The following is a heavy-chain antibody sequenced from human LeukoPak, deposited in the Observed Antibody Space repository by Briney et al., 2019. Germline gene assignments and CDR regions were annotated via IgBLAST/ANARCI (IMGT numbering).Heavy chain of an antibody. J-gene: IGHJ4*02. V-gene: IGHV3-30*02. CDR2: IWYDGNIK. Sequence: PGGSLRLSCAASGFTFSSYGMHWVRQAPGKGLEWMTFIWYDGNIKYYADSVKGRFTISRDNSKNTVSLQMDSLRADDTAVYSCVKDSGSYYFDYWGQGALVTVSS. CDR3: VKDSGSYYFDY. D-gene: IGHD3-10*01. CDR1: GFTFSSYG.